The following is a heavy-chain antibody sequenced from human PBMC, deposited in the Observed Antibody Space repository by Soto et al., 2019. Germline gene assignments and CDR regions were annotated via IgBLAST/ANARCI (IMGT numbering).Heavy chain of an antibody. D-gene: IGHD2-15*01. J-gene: IGHJ5*02. V-gene: IGHV4-4*02. CDR2: IYHTGTT. Sequence: QLRESGPGLVKPSGTLSLTCFVSGASISSTYWWSWVRQTPGKRLEWIGQIYHTGTTSYTPSLQNRVPISLDTSNNQFSLRLTSMTAADTAVYYCATLPPRIVVVMTDLPTWGQGTLVTVSS. CDR3: ATLPPRIVVVMTDLPT. CDR1: GASISSTYW.